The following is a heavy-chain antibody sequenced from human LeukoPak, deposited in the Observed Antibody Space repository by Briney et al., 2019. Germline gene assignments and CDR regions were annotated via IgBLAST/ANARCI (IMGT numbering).Heavy chain of an antibody. CDR3: ARLYSGYGSFDY. Sequence: GASVKVSCKASGYTFTGYYLHWVRQAPGQGLEWMGIINPSGGSTSYAQKFQGRVTMTRDMSTSTVYMELSSLRSEDTAVYYCARLYSGYGSFDYWGQGTLVTVSS. D-gene: IGHD5-12*01. CDR2: INPSGGST. J-gene: IGHJ4*02. V-gene: IGHV1-46*01. CDR1: GYTFTGYY.